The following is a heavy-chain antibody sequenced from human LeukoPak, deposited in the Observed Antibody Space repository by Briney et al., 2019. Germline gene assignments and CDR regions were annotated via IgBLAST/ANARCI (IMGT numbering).Heavy chain of an antibody. CDR2: ISYDGSNK. D-gene: IGHD2-21*02. V-gene: IGHV3-30*03. CDR1: GFTFSSYS. CDR3: ARDLVPVVVTAIPDY. J-gene: IGHJ4*02. Sequence: GGSLRLSCAASGFTFSSYSMNWVRQAPGKGLEWVAVISYDGSNKYYADSVKGRFTISRDNSKNTLYLQMNSLRAEDTAVYYCARDLVPVVVTAIPDYWGQGTLVTVSS.